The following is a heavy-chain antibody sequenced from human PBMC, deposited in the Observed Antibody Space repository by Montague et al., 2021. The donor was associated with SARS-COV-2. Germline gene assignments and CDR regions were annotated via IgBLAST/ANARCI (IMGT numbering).Heavy chain of an antibody. CDR3: AGKVLTVPADY. V-gene: IGHV4-4*02. D-gene: IGHD4-11*01. J-gene: IGHJ4*02. CDR2: ISYGGIA. Sequence: SETLSLTCAVSGVSLTSTNWWSLVRQPPGKGLGWIGEISYGGIATYNPSLESRATISMDRSRNLFSLKLSSVTAADTAIYYCAGKVLTVPADYWGQGTLVTVS. CDR1: GVSLTSTNW.